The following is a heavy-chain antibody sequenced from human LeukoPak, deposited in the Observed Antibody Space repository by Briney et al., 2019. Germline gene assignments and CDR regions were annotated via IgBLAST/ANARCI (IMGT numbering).Heavy chain of an antibody. D-gene: IGHD6-13*01. Sequence: GRSLRLSCAASGFTFSSYAMHWVRQAPGKGLEWVAVISYDGSNKYYADSVKGRFTISRDNSKNTLYLQMNSLRAEDTAVYYCAREGSIAAAGPPFDYWGQGTLVTVSS. CDR2: ISYDGSNK. CDR3: AREGSIAAAGPPFDY. CDR1: GFTFSSYA. V-gene: IGHV3-30*04. J-gene: IGHJ4*02.